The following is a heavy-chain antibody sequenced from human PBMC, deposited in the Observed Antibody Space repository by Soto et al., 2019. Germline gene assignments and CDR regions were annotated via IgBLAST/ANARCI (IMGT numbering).Heavy chain of an antibody. CDR1: GSSISSYY. CDR3: ASDYGDFDNGYYYYGMDV. CDR2: IYYSGST. D-gene: IGHD4-17*01. J-gene: IGHJ6*02. Sequence: SETLSLTCTVSGSSISSYYWSWIRQPPGKGLEWIGYIYYSGSTNYNPSLKSRVTISVDTSKNQFSLKLSSVTAADTAVYYCASDYGDFDNGYYYYGMDVWGQGTTVT. V-gene: IGHV4-59*01.